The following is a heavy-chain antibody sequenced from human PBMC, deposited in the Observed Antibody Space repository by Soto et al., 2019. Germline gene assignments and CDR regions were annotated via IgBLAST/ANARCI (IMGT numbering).Heavy chain of an antibody. D-gene: IGHD4-17*01. CDR2: VYYSGTI. J-gene: IGHJ4*02. CDR3: ARTTAVPNTLRSRYSFDY. CDR1: GGSVSDKTYY. Sequence: QVQLQESGPGLLKPSETLSLTCSVSGGSVSDKTYYWSWIRQPPGKRLEWIGYVYYSGTINYNPSLKSRVTISVDLSKNRFSLRLSSVTTADTALYYCARTTAVPNTLRSRYSFDYWGQGTLVTVSS. V-gene: IGHV4-61*01.